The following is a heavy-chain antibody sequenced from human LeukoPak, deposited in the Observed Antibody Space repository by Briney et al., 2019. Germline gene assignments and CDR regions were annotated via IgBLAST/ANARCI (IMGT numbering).Heavy chain of an antibody. Sequence: GGSLRLSCAASGFTFSSYAMSWVRQAPGKGLEWVSAISGSGGSTYYADSVKGRFTISRDNSKNTLYLQMNSLRAEDTAVYYCARPYDYVWENWLDPWGQGTPVTVSS. CDR1: GFTFSSYA. CDR3: ARPYDYVWENWLDP. V-gene: IGHV3-23*01. J-gene: IGHJ5*02. D-gene: IGHD3-16*01. CDR2: ISGSGGST.